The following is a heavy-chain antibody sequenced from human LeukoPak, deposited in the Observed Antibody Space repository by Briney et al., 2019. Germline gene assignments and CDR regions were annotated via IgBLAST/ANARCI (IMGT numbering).Heavy chain of an antibody. D-gene: IGHD1-26*01. CDR3: AAVGATGAFDI. CDR1: GGTFSSYA. Sequence: SVKVSCKASGGTFSSYAISWVRQAPGQGLEWMGRIIPILGIANYAQKFQERVTITRDMSTSTAYMELSSLRSEDTAVYYCAAVGATGAFDIWGQGTMVTVSS. V-gene: IGHV1-69*04. J-gene: IGHJ3*02. CDR2: IIPILGIA.